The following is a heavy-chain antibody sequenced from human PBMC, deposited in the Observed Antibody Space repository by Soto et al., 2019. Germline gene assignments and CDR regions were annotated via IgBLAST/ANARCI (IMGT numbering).Heavy chain of an antibody. D-gene: IGHD6-13*01. CDR1: GRSISSYQ. CDR3: AGDGSWSSGMDV. CDR2: IYTSGST. J-gene: IGHJ6*02. V-gene: IGHV4-4*07. Sequence: SETLSLTCTVSGRSISSYQWSWIRQPAGKGLEWIGRIYTSGSTNCNPSLKSRVTRSVDTSKKQFSLKLSSVTAADTAVYYCAGDGSWSSGMDVWGQGTTVTVSS.